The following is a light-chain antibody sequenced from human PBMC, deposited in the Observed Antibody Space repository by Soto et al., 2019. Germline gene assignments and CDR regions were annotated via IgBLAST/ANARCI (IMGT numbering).Light chain of an antibody. Sequence: DIQMTQSPYTLSPSVGDRVSITCRASQSISGWLAWYQQKPGKAPKRLIYDASSLESGVPSRFSGSGSGTEFSLTISRLQPDDFATYYCQQYNSYSVNAFGQGTKLEIK. J-gene: IGKJ2*01. CDR1: QSISGW. CDR2: DAS. V-gene: IGKV1-5*01. CDR3: QQYNSYSVNA.